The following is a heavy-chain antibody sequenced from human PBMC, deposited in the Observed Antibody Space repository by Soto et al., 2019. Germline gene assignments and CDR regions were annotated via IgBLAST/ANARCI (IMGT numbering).Heavy chain of an antibody. CDR2: IYHSGTF. V-gene: IGHV4-4*02. CDR1: GGSVESSSC. J-gene: IGHJ6*02. Sequence: SETLSLTCAVSGGSVESSSCWSWVRQAPGKGLEWIGEIYHSGTFNYNPSLASRVSVSVDKSTNQFSLNLNSVTAADTAVYYCVRSVPAATWAYNGMDVWGQGTTVTVSS. D-gene: IGHD2-15*01. CDR3: VRSVPAATWAYNGMDV.